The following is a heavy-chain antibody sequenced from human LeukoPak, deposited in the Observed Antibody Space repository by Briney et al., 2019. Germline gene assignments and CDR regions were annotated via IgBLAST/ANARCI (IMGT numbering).Heavy chain of an antibody. CDR3: ARIAVTYTFDY. J-gene: IGHJ4*02. Sequence: GGSLRLSRAASGFTFSNYNMNWVRQAPGKGLEWVSSISYSSSYIYYADSVKGRFTISRDNAKNSLYLQMNSLRAEDTAVYYCARIAVTYTFDYWGQGTLVTVSS. D-gene: IGHD4-17*01. CDR2: ISYSSSYI. V-gene: IGHV3-21*01. CDR1: GFTFSNYN.